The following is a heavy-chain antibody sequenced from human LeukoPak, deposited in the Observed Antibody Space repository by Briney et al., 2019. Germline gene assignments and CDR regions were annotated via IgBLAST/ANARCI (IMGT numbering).Heavy chain of an antibody. CDR1: GFTYRNFW. V-gene: IGHV3-7*03. Sequence: GGSLRLSCVASGFTYRNFWMSWVRQAPGKGREWVTNINQDGGEKYYVDSVRGRFTISRDNAKNSLYLQMNSLRVEDTAVYYCARGGITIFGVVIAFDYWGQGTLVTVSS. J-gene: IGHJ4*02. CDR2: INQDGGEK. CDR3: ARGGITIFGVVIAFDY. D-gene: IGHD3-3*01.